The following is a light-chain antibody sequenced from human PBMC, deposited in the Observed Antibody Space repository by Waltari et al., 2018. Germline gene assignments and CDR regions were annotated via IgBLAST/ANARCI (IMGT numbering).Light chain of an antibody. J-gene: IGKJ4*01. Sequence: EILLTQSPATLSLSPGERATLSCRASQCSDNLLGWYQQKPGQAPRLVIHDASNRAPGFPARFSGSGSGTDFTLTISSLEPEDFAVYYCQHRVSWPLTFGGGTKVEL. CDR3: QHRVSWPLT. CDR2: DAS. V-gene: IGKV3-11*01. CDR1: QCSDNL.